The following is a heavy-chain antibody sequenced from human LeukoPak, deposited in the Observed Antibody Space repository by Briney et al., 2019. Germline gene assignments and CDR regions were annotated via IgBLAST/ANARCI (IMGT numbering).Heavy chain of an antibody. V-gene: IGHV3-7*01. CDR3: ARDGTAAGLYFDL. Sequence: GGSLRLSCAVSGFTFTSYWMNWVRQAPGKGLEWLASIRQDGGEKYYVDSVKGRFTISRDNTKNSLYLKMSSLRAEDTAVYYCARDGTAAGLYFDLWGQGTLVTVSS. CDR1: GFTFTSYW. CDR2: IRQDGGEK. D-gene: IGHD6-13*01. J-gene: IGHJ4*01.